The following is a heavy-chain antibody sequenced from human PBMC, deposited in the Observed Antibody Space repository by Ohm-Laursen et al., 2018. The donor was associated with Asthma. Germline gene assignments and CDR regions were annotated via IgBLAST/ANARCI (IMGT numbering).Heavy chain of an antibody. CDR2: IYYSGST. CDR1: GGSISSAGHY. Sequence: TLSLTCSVSGGSISSAGHYWSWIRQHPGKGLEWIGYIYYSGSTYYNPSLKSRVSMSVDTSKNQFSLKLSSVTAADTAVYYCAREGGLTYLYDSSGYYPDYWGQGTLVTVSS. D-gene: IGHD3-22*01. CDR3: AREGGLTYLYDSSGYYPDY. V-gene: IGHV4-31*02. J-gene: IGHJ4*02.